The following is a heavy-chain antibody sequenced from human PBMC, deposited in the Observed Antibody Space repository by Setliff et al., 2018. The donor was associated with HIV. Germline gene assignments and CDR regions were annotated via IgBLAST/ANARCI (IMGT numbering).Heavy chain of an antibody. CDR2: ISGFNGNT. V-gene: IGHV1-18*01. CDR3: ARVPYRSAWFSGGHDAFDI. Sequence: ASVKVSCKASGYSFARYGLSWVRQAPGQGLEWMGWISGFNGNTKYAQSFQDKVAMTTETATSTAYMEMRSLRSDDTAVYFCARVPYRSAWFSGGHDAFDIWGQGTMVTVSS. D-gene: IGHD6-19*01. J-gene: IGHJ3*02. CDR1: GYSFARYG.